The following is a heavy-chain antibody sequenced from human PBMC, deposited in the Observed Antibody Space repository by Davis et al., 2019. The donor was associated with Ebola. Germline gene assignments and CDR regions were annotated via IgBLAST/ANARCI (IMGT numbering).Heavy chain of an antibody. V-gene: IGHV3-11*01. CDR2: ISIGGKNI. D-gene: IGHD3-9*01. Sequence: GESLKISCAASGFTFSDYYMSWIRQAPGKGLEWISYISIGGKNIHYADSVKGRFTVSRDNAKNSLYLQMNNLRAEDTAVYYCATELTGDAFDVWGRGTMVTVSS. CDR1: GFTFSDYY. CDR3: ATELTGDAFDV. J-gene: IGHJ3*01.